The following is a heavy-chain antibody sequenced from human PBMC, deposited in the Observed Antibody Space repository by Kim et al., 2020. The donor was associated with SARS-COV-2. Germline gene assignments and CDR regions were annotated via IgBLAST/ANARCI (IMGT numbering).Heavy chain of an antibody. J-gene: IGHJ3*02. Sequence: GGSLRLSCAASGFTFTSYRMNWVRQAPGKGLEWVANIKQDGSEKYYVDSVKGRCTISRDNAKNSVYLQVNSLRADDTAVYFCARGSQRSFDIWGQGTVVT. CDR2: IKQDGSEK. V-gene: IGHV3-7*03. CDR3: ARGSQRSFDI. CDR1: GFTFTSYR. D-gene: IGHD1-26*01.